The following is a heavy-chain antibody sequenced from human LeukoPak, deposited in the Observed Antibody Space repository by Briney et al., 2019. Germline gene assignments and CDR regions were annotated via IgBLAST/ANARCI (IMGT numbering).Heavy chain of an antibody. CDR2: IYYSGST. Sequence: PSETLSLTCTVSGGSISSYYWSWIRQPPGKGLEWIGYIYYSGSTNYNPSLKSRVTISVDTSKNQFSLKLSSVTAADTAVYYCARQAVCSSSWYFDYWGQGTLVTVSS. CDR1: GGSISSYY. D-gene: IGHD6-13*01. CDR3: ARQAVCSSSWYFDY. V-gene: IGHV4-59*08. J-gene: IGHJ4*02.